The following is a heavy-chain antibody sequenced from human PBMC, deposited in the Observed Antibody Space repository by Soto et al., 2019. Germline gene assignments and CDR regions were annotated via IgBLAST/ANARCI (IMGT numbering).Heavy chain of an antibody. CDR1: GYTFTSYG. V-gene: IGHV1-18*01. D-gene: IGHD2-15*01. J-gene: IGHJ3*02. CDR3: ARDPLYCSGGSCYSGAFDI. CDR2: ISAYNGNT. Sequence: ASVKASCKASGYTFTSYGISWVRQAPGQGLEWMGWISAYNGNTNYAQKLQGRVTMTTDTSTSTAYMELRSLRSDDTAVYYCARDPLYCSGGSCYSGAFDIWGQGTMVTVSS.